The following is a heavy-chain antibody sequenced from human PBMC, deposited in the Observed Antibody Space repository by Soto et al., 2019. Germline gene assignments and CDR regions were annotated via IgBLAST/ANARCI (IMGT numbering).Heavy chain of an antibody. CDR2: MNPNSGNT. D-gene: IGHD3-3*01. V-gene: IGHV1-8*01. Sequence: ASVKVYCKNSGYTFTSYDINWVRQATGKGLEWMGWMNPNSGNTGYAQKFQGRVTMTRNTSISTAYMELSSLRSEDTAVYYCARAYDFWSGPNWFDPWGQGTLVTVSS. J-gene: IGHJ5*02. CDR1: GYTFTSYD. CDR3: ARAYDFWSGPNWFDP.